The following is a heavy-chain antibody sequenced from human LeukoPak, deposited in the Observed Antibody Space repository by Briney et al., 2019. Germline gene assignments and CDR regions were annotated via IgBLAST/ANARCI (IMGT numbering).Heavy chain of an antibody. Sequence: VASVKVSCKASGYTFTGYYMHWVRQAPGQGLEWVGIINPSDGTTRYAQKLQGRVTVTRDMSTSTVYMELSALRSDDTAVYYCARDYCGGDCHFDYWGQGTLVSVSS. CDR2: INPSDGTT. D-gene: IGHD2-21*02. V-gene: IGHV1-46*04. J-gene: IGHJ4*02. CDR3: ARDYCGGDCHFDY. CDR1: GYTFTGYY.